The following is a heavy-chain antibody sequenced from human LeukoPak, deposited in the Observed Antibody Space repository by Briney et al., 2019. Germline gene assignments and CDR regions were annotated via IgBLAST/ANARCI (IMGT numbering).Heavy chain of an antibody. CDR3: ARENMAVNYFDP. D-gene: IGHD5-24*01. J-gene: IGHJ5*02. Sequence: SETLSLTCTVSGGSISSGSYYWSWIRQPAGKGLEWIGRIYTSGSTNYNPSLKSRVTISVDTSKNQFSLKLTSVTAADTAVYYCARENMAVNYFDPWGQGTLVTVS. V-gene: IGHV4-61*02. CDR2: IYTSGST. CDR1: GGSISSGSYY.